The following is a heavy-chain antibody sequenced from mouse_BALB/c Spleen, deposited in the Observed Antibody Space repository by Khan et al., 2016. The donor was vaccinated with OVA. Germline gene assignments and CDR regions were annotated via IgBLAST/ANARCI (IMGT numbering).Heavy chain of an antibody. D-gene: IGHD1-1*01. CDR3: TSHGSSYDAMDY. CDR1: GYTFTNYF. J-gene: IGHJ4*01. CDR2: IYPSDGYT. V-gene: IGHV1-69*02. Sequence: QVQLQQSGAELVRPGASVKLSCKASGYTFTNYFINWVKQRPGQGLEWIGNIYPSDGYTTYNQKFKDTATLTVDKSSSTAYMHLSSPTSDDSAVYCCTSHGSSYDAMDYWGQGTSVTVSS.